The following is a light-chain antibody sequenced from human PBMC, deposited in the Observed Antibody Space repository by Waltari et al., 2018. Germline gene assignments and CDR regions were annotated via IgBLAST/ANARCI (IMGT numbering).Light chain of an antibody. J-gene: IGLJ3*02. Sequence: QSALTQPASMSGSPGQSITIPCTGTSSDVGYYNYVSWYQQHPGKAPKLMIYEVSHRPSGVSNRFSGSKSGNTASLIISGLQAEDEADYYCSSETTNHTLLFGGGTK. V-gene: IGLV2-14*01. CDR3: SSETTNHTLL. CDR2: EVS. CDR1: SSDVGYYNY.